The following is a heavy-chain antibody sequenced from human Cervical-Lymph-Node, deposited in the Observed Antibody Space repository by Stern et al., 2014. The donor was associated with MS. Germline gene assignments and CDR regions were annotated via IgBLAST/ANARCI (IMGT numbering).Heavy chain of an antibody. V-gene: IGHV4-61*08. CDR1: GGSVSSGAYY. CDR2: IYYSGST. Sequence: VHLVESGPGLVKPSETLSLTCTVSGGSVSSGAYYWSWIRQPPGKGLEWIGHIYYSGSTNYNPSRKSRVTISVDTSKNQFSLKMNSVTAADTAVYYCARESSGGYRWGQGTLVTVSS. CDR3: ARESSGGYR. D-gene: IGHD5-12*01. J-gene: IGHJ4*02.